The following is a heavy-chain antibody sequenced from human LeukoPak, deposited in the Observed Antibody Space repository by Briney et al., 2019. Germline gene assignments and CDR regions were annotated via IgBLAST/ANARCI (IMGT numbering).Heavy chain of an antibody. V-gene: IGHV3-20*04. Sequence: RPGGSLRLSCGASGFTFDDYGMSGARQAPGKGVEGVSGINWNGGSTGYADSVRGRFTISRDNAKNPLYLQMNSLRAEDTAVYYCASGMTTGEHWGQGTLVTVSS. CDR3: ASGMTTGEH. CDR2: INWNGGST. CDR1: GFTFDDYG. J-gene: IGHJ4*02. D-gene: IGHD4-17*01.